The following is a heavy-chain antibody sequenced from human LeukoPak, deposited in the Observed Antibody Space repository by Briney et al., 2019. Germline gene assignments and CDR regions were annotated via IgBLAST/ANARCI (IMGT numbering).Heavy chain of an antibody. CDR1: GGSISSSSYY. CDR3: ARDGAIVVVAYFDY. V-gene: IGHV4-39*07. CDR2: IYYSGST. Sequence: SETLSLTCTVSGGSISSSSYYWGWIRQPPGKGLEWIGSIYYSGSTYYNPSLKSRVTISVDMSKNQFSLKLSSVTAADTAVYYCARDGAIVVVAYFDYWGQGTLVTVSS. J-gene: IGHJ4*02. D-gene: IGHD3-22*01.